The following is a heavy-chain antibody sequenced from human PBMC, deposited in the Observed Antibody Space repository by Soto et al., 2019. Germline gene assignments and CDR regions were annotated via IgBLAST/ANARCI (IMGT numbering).Heavy chain of an antibody. V-gene: IGHV1-2*04. D-gene: IGHD3-10*01. J-gene: IGHJ3*02. Sequence: ASVKVSCKASGYTFTGYYMHWVRQAPGQGLEWMGWINPNSGGTNYAQKFQGWVTMTRDTSISTAYMELSRLRSDDTAVYYCARGYGSGSFDDAFDIWGQGTMVTVSS. CDR3: ARGYGSGSFDDAFDI. CDR1: GYTFTGYY. CDR2: INPNSGGT.